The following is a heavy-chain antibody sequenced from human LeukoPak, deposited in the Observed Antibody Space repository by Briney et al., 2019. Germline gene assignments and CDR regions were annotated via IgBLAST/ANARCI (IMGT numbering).Heavy chain of an antibody. Sequence: GGSLRLSCAAPGFTFSSYWMHWVRQAPGKGLVWVSRINSVGSSTDYADSVKGRFTISRDNAKNTLHLYMNSLRVEDTAVYYCARGVAGQLDYWGQGGLVTVSS. CDR3: ARGVAGQLDY. CDR2: INSVGSST. V-gene: IGHV3-74*01. CDR1: GFTFSSYW. J-gene: IGHJ4*02. D-gene: IGHD6-19*01.